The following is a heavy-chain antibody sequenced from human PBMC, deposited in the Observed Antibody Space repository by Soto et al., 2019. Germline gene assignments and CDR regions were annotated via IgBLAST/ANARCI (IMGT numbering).Heavy chain of an antibody. V-gene: IGHV1-18*01. J-gene: IGHJ5*02. Sequence: ASVKVSCKASGYTFTSYGISWVRQAPGQGLEWMGWISAYNGNTNYAQKFQGRVTITRDTSASTAYMELSSLRSEDTAVYYCARDSLRVITWFDPWGQGTLVTVSS. D-gene: IGHD3-22*01. CDR1: GYTFTSYG. CDR2: ISAYNGNT. CDR3: ARDSLRVITWFDP.